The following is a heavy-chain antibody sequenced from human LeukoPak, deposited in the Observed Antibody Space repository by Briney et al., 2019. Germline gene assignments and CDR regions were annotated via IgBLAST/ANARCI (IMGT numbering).Heavy chain of an antibody. CDR2: IKQDGSEE. Sequence: PGGSLRLSCAASGFTFSSYWMSWVRQAPGKGLEWVANIKQDGSEEYYVDSVKGRFTISRDNAKNSLYLQMNSLRAEDTAVYYCARDLYSSGWPGIDYRGQGTLVTVSS. V-gene: IGHV3-7*01. CDR1: GFTFSSYW. J-gene: IGHJ4*02. CDR3: ARDLYSSGWPGIDY. D-gene: IGHD6-19*01.